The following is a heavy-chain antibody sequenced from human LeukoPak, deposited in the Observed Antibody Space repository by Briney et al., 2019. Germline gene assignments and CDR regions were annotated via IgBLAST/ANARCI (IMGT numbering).Heavy chain of an antibody. CDR3: ARQGAAAAGTDFDY. Sequence: PSETLSLTCTVSGGSISSYYWSWIRQPPGKGLEWIGYIYYSGSTNYNPPLKSRVTISVDTSRNQFSLKLSSVTAADTAVYYCARQGAAAAGTDFDYWGQGTLVTVSS. D-gene: IGHD6-13*01. V-gene: IGHV4-59*08. CDR1: GGSISSYY. CDR2: IYYSGST. J-gene: IGHJ4*02.